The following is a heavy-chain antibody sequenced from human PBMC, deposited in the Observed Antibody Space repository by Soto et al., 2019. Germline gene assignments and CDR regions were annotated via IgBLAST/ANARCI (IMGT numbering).Heavy chain of an antibody. J-gene: IGHJ6*02. CDR1: GGSISSYY. V-gene: IGHV4-4*07. Sequence: SETLSLTCTVSGGSISSYYCSWIRQAAGKGLEWIGRIDTSGPTNYNPSLRSRVTMSVDASKNQFSLNLCSVTAAVTAVYFCARGSRGHAYYDAMDVWGQGTTVTVSS. CDR3: ARGSRGHAYYDAMDV. CDR2: IDTSGPT.